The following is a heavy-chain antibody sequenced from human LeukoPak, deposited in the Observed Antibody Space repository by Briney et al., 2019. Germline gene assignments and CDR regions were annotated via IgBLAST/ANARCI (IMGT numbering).Heavy chain of an antibody. J-gene: IGHJ3*02. D-gene: IGHD3-3*01. CDR3: ARSFGVVHDAFDI. CDR1: GGSLSRGSYH. CDR2: FYTSGST. V-gene: IGHV4-61*02. Sequence: PSETLSLTCTVSGGSLSRGSYHWRWIRRPAGKGLEWLGRFYTSGSTNYNPSLQSRGTISVDTSKNQFSLKLSSVTAADTAVDYCARSFGVVHDAFDIWGQGTMVTVSS.